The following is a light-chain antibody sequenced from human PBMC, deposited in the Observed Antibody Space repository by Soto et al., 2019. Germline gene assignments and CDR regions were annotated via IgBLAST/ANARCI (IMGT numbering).Light chain of an antibody. CDR3: QQYNDWPRT. Sequence: IVLTQSPATLSLSPGERASLSCRASQSVDNYLAWYQQRPGQSPRLLIYGASTRATGVPARFSGSGSGTDFTLTISSLQSEDLAVYYCQQYNDWPRTFGPGTKVDIK. J-gene: IGKJ1*01. CDR1: QSVDNY. V-gene: IGKV3-15*01. CDR2: GAS.